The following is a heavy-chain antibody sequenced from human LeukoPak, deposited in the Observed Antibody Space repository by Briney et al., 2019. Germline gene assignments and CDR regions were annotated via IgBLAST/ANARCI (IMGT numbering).Heavy chain of an antibody. D-gene: IGHD1-7*01. Sequence: GGSLRLSCAASGFTFSSYGMHWVRQAPGKGLEWVAVIWYDGSNKYYADSVKGRFTISRDSSKNTLYLQMNSLRVEDTAVYYCARETGTTRSDAFEIWGQGTRVTVSS. J-gene: IGHJ3*02. CDR3: ARETGTTRSDAFEI. V-gene: IGHV3-33*01. CDR2: IWYDGSNK. CDR1: GFTFSSYG.